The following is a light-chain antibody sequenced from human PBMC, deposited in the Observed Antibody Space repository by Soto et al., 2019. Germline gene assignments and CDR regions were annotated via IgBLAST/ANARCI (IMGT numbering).Light chain of an antibody. Sequence: DIQMTQSPSSPSASVGDRVTITCQASQNINIYLNWYQQSPGRAPKLLIYAASSLEKGVPSRFSGTGSGTHFTLTISSLQPEDIATYYCQPYDDLPFTFGPGTKVDIK. CDR2: AAS. CDR3: QPYDDLPFT. CDR1: QNINIY. V-gene: IGKV1-33*01. J-gene: IGKJ3*01.